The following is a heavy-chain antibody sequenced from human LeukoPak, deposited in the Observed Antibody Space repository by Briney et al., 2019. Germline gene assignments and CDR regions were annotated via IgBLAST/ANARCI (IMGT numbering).Heavy chain of an antibody. CDR2: MNPNSGNT. V-gene: IGHV1-8*02. J-gene: IGHJ5*02. D-gene: IGHD3-9*01. Sequence: GASVKVSCKASGYTFTGYYMHWVRQAPGQGLEWMGWMNPNSGNTGYAQKFQGRVTMTRNTSISTAYMELRSLRSDDTAVYYCARAPEPYYDISFDPWGQGTLVTVSS. CDR3: ARAPEPYYDISFDP. CDR1: GYTFTGYY.